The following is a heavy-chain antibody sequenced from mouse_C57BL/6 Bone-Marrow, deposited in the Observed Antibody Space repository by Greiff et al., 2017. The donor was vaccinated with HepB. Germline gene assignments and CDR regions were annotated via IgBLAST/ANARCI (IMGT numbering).Heavy chain of an antibody. Sequence: EVYLVESGGDLVKPGGSLKLSCAASGFTFSSYGMSWVRQTPDKRLEWVATISSGGSYTYYPDSVKGRFTISRDNAKNTLYLQMSSLKYEDTAMYYCASQTARGYDYWGQGTSITVSS. CDR1: GFTFSSYG. CDR2: ISSGGSYT. V-gene: IGHV5-6*01. D-gene: IGHD3-2*01. J-gene: IGHJ4*01. CDR3: ASQTARGYDY.